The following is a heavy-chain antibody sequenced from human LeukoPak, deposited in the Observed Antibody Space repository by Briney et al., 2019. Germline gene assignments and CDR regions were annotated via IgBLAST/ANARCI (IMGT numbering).Heavy chain of an antibody. J-gene: IGHJ6*02. CDR2: ISYDGSNK. CDR1: GFTFSSYG. Sequence: GGSLRLSCAASGFTFSSYGMHWVRQAPGKGLEWVAVISYDGSNKYYADSVKGRFTTSRDNSKNTLYLQMNSLRAEDTAVYYCANSDSIDYYYYGMDVWGQGTTVTVSS. D-gene: IGHD4-11*01. V-gene: IGHV3-30*18. CDR3: ANSDSIDYYYYGMDV.